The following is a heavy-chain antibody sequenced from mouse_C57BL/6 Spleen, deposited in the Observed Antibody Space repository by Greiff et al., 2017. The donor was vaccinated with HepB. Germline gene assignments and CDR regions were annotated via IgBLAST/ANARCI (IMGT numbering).Heavy chain of an antibody. Sequence: VQLQQSGPELVKPGASVKISCKASGYSFTGYYMNWVKQSPEKSLEWIGEINPSTGGTTYNQKFKAKATLTVDKSSSTAYMQLKSLTSEESAVYYCATVDYWGQGTSVTVSS. CDR2: INPSTGGT. CDR1: GYSFTGYY. CDR3: ATVDY. J-gene: IGHJ4*01. V-gene: IGHV1-42*01.